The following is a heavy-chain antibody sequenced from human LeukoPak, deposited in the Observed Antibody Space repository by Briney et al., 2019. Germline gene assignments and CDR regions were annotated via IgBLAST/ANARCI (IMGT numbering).Heavy chain of an antibody. V-gene: IGHV3-23*01. CDR2: ISGSGGST. Sequence: PGGSLRLSCAASGFTFSSCAMSWVRQAPGKGLEWVSAISGSGGSTYYADSVKGRFTISRDNSKNTLYLQMNSLRAEDTAVYYCAKPLWFGELSLFDYWGQGTLVTVSS. CDR1: GFTFSSCA. J-gene: IGHJ4*02. CDR3: AKPLWFGELSLFDY. D-gene: IGHD3-10*01.